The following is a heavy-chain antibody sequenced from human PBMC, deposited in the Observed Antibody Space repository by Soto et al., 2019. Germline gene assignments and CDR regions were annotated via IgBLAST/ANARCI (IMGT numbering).Heavy chain of an antibody. V-gene: IGHV3-30-3*01. Sequence: PGGSLRLSCAASGFTFSSYAMHWVRQAPGKGLEWVAVISYDGSNKYYADSVKGRFTISRDNSKNTLYLQMNSLRAEDTAVYYCARDRSSRVYYYYGMDVWGQGTTVTVSS. CDR3: ARDRSSRVYYYYGMDV. CDR1: GFTFSSYA. D-gene: IGHD6-13*01. CDR2: ISYDGSNK. J-gene: IGHJ6*02.